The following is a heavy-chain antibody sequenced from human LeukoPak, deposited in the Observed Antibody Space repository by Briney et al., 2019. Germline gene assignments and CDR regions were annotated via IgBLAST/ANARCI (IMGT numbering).Heavy chain of an antibody. V-gene: IGHV1-8*02. D-gene: IGHD6-19*01. CDR1: GYTFTGYY. CDR3: ARTIAVAGWSDY. Sequence: ASVKVSCKASGYTFTGYYMHWVRQAPGQGLEWMGWMNPNSGNTGYAQKFQGRVTMTRNTSISTAYMELSSLRSEDTAVYYCARTIAVAGWSDYWGQGTLVTVSS. J-gene: IGHJ4*02. CDR2: MNPNSGNT.